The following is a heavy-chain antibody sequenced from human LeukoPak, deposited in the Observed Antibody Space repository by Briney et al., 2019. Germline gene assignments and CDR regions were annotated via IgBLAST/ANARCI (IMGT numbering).Heavy chain of an antibody. Sequence: SETLSLTCAVYGGSFSGYYWSWIRQPPGKGLEWIGEINHSGSTNYNPSLKSRVTISVDTSKNQFSLKLSPVTAADTAVYYCAGYNRYYFDYWGQGTLVTVSS. V-gene: IGHV4-34*01. CDR2: INHSGST. D-gene: IGHD1-1*01. CDR1: GGSFSGYY. CDR3: AGYNRYYFDY. J-gene: IGHJ4*02.